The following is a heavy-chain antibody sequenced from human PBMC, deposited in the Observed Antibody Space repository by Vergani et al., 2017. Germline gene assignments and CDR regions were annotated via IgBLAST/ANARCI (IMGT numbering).Heavy chain of an antibody. J-gene: IGHJ4*02. CDR3: ARHKINWNAFGY. CDR2: IYHSGST. Sequence: QVQLQESGPGLVKPSETLSLTCAFSVYSISSGYYWGWIRQPPGKGLEWIGGIYHSGSTSYNPSLKSRVTISVDTSKNQFSLKLSSVTAADTAVYYCARHKINWNAFGYWGQGTLVTVSS. D-gene: IGHD1-1*01. V-gene: IGHV4-38-2*01. CDR1: VYSISSGYY.